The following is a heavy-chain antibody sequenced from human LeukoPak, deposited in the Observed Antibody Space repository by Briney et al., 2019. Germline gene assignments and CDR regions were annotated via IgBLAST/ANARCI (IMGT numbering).Heavy chain of an antibody. Sequence: SQTLSLTCAISGDSVSNNSTAWNWIRQSPSRGLEWLGRTYYRSKWYNDYAVSVKSRITINSDTSKNQFSLQLNSVTPEDTAVYYCARVEKVGGPYFDYWGQGTLVTVSS. CDR3: ARVEKVGGPYFDY. V-gene: IGHV6-1*01. CDR1: GDSVSNNSTA. J-gene: IGHJ4*02. D-gene: IGHD1-26*01. CDR2: TYYRSKWYN.